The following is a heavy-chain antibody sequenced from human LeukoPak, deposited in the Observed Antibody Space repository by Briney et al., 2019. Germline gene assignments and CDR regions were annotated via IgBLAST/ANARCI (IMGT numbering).Heavy chain of an antibody. CDR1: DYSISSAYY. CDR2: IYHSGST. V-gene: IGHV4-38-2*02. Sequence: SETLSLTCSVSDYSISSAYYWGWIRQPPGKGLEWIANIYHSGSTYNNPSLKSRVTISIDTSKNQFSLKLSSVTAADTAVYYCARDGGGYQLLWNWFDPWGQGTLVTVSS. D-gene: IGHD2-2*01. J-gene: IGHJ5*02. CDR3: ARDGGGYQLLWNWFDP.